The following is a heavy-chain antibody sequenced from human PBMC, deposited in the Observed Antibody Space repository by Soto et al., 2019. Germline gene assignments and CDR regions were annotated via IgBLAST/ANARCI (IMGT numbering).Heavy chain of an antibody. CDR3: TTDPLGTVEYYYYYYMDV. Sequence: EVQLVESGGGLVKPGGSLRLSCAASGFTFSNAWMSWVRQAPGKGLEWVGRIKSKTDGETTDYAAPVKGRFTISRDDSKNTLYLPMNSLKTEDTAVYYCTTDPLGTVEYYYYYYMDVWGKGTTVTVSS. CDR1: GFTFSNAW. D-gene: IGHD4-17*01. V-gene: IGHV3-15*01. J-gene: IGHJ6*03. CDR2: IKSKTDGETT.